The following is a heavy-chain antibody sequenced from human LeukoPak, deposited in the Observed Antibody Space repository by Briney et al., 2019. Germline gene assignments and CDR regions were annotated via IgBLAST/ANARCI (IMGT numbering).Heavy chain of an antibody. CDR2: INPNSGGT. CDR3: ARVYFEYCSSTSCYGNHGDYDY. J-gene: IGHJ4*02. CDR1: GYTFTGYY. Sequence: ASVKVSCKASGYTFTGYYMHWVRQAPGQGLEWMGWINPNSGGTNYAQKFQGRVTMTRDTSISTAYMELSRLRSDDTAVYYCARVYFEYCSSTSCYGNHGDYDYWGQGTLVTVSS. D-gene: IGHD2-2*01. V-gene: IGHV1-2*02.